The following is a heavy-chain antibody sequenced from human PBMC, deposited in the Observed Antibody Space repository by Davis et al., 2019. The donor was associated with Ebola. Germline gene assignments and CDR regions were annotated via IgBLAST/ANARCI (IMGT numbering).Heavy chain of an antibody. CDR2: IYSGDSDT. CDR3: ARQGGGSGRLTSFDY. Sequence: KVSCKGSGYSFTNYWIAWVRQMPGKGLEWMGIIYSGDSDTRYSPSFQGQVTLSADKYSTTAYLQWRSLKASDTAMYYCARQGGGSGRLTSFDYWGQGTLITVSS. V-gene: IGHV5-51*01. J-gene: IGHJ4*02. D-gene: IGHD1-26*01. CDR1: GYSFTNYW.